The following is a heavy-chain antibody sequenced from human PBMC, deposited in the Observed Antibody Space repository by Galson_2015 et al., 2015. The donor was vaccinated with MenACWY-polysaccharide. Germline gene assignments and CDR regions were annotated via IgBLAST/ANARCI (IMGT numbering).Heavy chain of an antibody. D-gene: IGHD2/OR15-2a*01. CDR2: ISYDGSNK. J-gene: IGHJ6*02. V-gene: IGHV3-30-3*01. CDR3: ARTYCDRTNCYGMDV. CDR1: GFTFSTYA. Sequence: SLRLSCAASGFTFSTYAMHWVRQAPGKGLEWGAVISYDGSNKYYADSVKGRFTVSRDNSKNTLYLQMNSLRAEDTAVYYCARTYCDRTNCYGMDVWGQGTTVTVS.